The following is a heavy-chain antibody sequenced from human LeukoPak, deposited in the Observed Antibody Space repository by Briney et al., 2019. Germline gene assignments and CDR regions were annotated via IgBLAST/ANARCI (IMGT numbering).Heavy chain of an antibody. J-gene: IGHJ3*02. CDR1: GGTFSSCT. CDR2: IIPILGIA. Sequence: ASVKVSCKASGGTFSSCTISWVRQAPGQGLEWMGRIIPILGIANYAQKFQGRVTITADKSTSTAYMELSSLRSEDTAVYYCAREGGLRFLSAFDIWGQGTMVTVSS. V-gene: IGHV1-69*04. CDR3: AREGGLRFLSAFDI. D-gene: IGHD3-3*01.